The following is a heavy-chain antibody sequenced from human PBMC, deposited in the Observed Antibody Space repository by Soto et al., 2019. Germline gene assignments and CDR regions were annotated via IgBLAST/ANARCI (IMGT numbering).Heavy chain of an antibody. V-gene: IGHV3-30*18. CDR2: ISYDVGNK. J-gene: IGHJ6*02. D-gene: IGHD3-3*01. Sequence: XESLSLSCAASGFTFSSYGMHWVRQAPGKGLEWVAVISYDVGNKYYADSVKGRFTISRDNSKNTLYLQMNSLRAEDTAVYYCAKDLRVTIFGVVPYGMDVWGQGTTVTVSS. CDR1: GFTFSSYG. CDR3: AKDLRVTIFGVVPYGMDV.